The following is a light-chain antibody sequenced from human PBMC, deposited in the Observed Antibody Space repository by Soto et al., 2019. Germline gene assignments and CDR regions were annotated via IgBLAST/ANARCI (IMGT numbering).Light chain of an antibody. CDR2: AAS. J-gene: IGKJ3*01. CDR1: QSISSY. V-gene: IGKV1-39*01. CDR3: QQSYSTPLFT. Sequence: DIQMTQSPSSLSASVGDRDTITCRASQSISSYLNWYQQKPGKAPKLLIYAASSLQSGVPSRFSGSGSGTDFTLTISSLQPEDFATYYCQQSYSTPLFTFGPGTKVDI.